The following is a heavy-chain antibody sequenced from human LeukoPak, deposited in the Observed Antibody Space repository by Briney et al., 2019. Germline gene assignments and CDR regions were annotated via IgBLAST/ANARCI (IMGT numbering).Heavy chain of an antibody. CDR1: GGSISSYY. D-gene: IGHD3-22*01. Sequence: SETLSLTCTVSGGSISSYYWSWIRQPPGKGLEWIGYIYYSGSTNYNPSLKSRVTISVDTSKNQFSLKLSSVTAADTAVYYCARRNRYNYYDGSGYFDYWGQGTLVTVSS. V-gene: IGHV4-59*08. J-gene: IGHJ4*02. CDR2: IYYSGST. CDR3: ARRNRYNYYDGSGYFDY.